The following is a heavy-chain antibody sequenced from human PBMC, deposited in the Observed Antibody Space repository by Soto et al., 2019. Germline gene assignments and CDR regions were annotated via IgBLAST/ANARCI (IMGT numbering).Heavy chain of an antibody. D-gene: IGHD5-12*01. J-gene: IGHJ4*02. CDR1: GGSISSSNW. Sequence: QVQLQESGPGLVKPSGTLSLTCAVSGGSISSSNWWSWVRQPQGKGLAWIGEIYHSGSTNYNQSLKSRVTISVDKAKNQCYLKLSSVTAEDTAVYYCARYSGYDRSRFDYWGQGTLVTVSS. CDR3: ARYSGYDRSRFDY. V-gene: IGHV4-4*02. CDR2: IYHSGST.